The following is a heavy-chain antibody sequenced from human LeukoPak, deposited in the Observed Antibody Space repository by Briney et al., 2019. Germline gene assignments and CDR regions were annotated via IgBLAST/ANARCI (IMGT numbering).Heavy chain of an antibody. V-gene: IGHV4-4*07. Sequence: SETLSLTCNVSGVSIGSYYWSWIRQSVGKGLEWIGRIYTTGSTHYDPSLKSRVTMSVDTSKNQFSLKLSSVTAADTAVYYCARGPGGTYFHSWGQGTLVTVSS. CDR1: GVSIGSYY. D-gene: IGHD1-26*01. CDR3: ARGPGGTYFHS. J-gene: IGHJ4*02. CDR2: IYTTGST.